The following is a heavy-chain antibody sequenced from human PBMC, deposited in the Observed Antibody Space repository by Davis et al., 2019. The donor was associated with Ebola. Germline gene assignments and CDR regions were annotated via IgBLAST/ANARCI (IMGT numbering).Heavy chain of an antibody. CDR3: VPGTWI. D-gene: IGHD5-18*01. Sequence: GESLKISCAASGFTFSSYSMNWVRQAPGKGLEWVAYVGNSVDRIHYAASVKGRFTASRDNARHSLFLQMNNLKLEDTGVCYCVPGTWIRGQGMRVTVSA. CDR2: VGNSVDRI. CDR1: GFTFSSYS. J-gene: IGHJ4*02. V-gene: IGHV3-48*04.